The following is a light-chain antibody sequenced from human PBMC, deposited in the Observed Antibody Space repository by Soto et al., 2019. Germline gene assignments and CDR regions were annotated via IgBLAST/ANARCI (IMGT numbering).Light chain of an antibody. V-gene: IGKV3-11*01. CDR2: DAS. CDR3: QQRSNWPPTWT. Sequence: EIVLTQSPATLSLSPGERATLSCRASQSVSSYLAWYQQKPGQAPRLLIYDASNRATGIPARFSGSGSGTDFTRTISSLEPEDFAVYYCQQRSNWPPTWTFGQGTKVDIK. J-gene: IGKJ1*01. CDR1: QSVSSY.